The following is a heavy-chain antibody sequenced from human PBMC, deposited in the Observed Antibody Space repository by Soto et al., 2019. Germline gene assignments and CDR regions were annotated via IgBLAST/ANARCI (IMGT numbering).Heavy chain of an antibody. J-gene: IGHJ6*02. D-gene: IGHD3-10*01. CDR3: ARGDPLLWFGEKVYYGRDV. CDR2: IYYSGST. Sequence: QVQLQESGPGLVKPSETLSLTCTVSGGSISSYYWSWIRQPPGKGLEWIGYIYYSGSTNYNPSLKSRVTISVDTSKNQFSLKLSSVTAADTAVYYCARGDPLLWFGEKVYYGRDVWGQGTTVTVSS. CDR1: GGSISSYY. V-gene: IGHV4-59*01.